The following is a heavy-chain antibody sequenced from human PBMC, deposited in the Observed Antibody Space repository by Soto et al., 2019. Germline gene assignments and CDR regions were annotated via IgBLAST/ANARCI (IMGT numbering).Heavy chain of an antibody. Sequence: QVQLQQWGAGLLKPSETLSLTCAVYGGSFSGYYWSWIRQPPGKGLGWIGEINHSGSTNYNPSLKSRVTISVDTSKIQFSLKLSSVTAADTAVYYCARGVSDIVVVVAARAPKFDYWGQGTLVTVSS. CDR1: GGSFSGYY. V-gene: IGHV4-34*01. J-gene: IGHJ4*02. CDR2: INHSGST. CDR3: ARGVSDIVVVVAARAPKFDY. D-gene: IGHD2-15*01.